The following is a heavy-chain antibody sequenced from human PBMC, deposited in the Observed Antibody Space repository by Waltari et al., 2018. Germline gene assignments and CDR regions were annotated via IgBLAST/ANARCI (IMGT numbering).Heavy chain of an antibody. CDR2: ISGSGGST. Sequence: EVQLLESGGGLVQPGGSLRLSCTASGFTFSSYAMSWVRQAPGKGLEWVSAISGSGGSTYYADSVKGRFTISRDNSKNTLYLQMNSLRAEDTAVYYCAKDSGRDIVVVPAYYGMDVWGQGTTVTVSS. CDR1: GFTFSSYA. CDR3: AKDSGRDIVVVPAYYGMDV. D-gene: IGHD2-2*01. J-gene: IGHJ6*02. V-gene: IGHV3-23*01.